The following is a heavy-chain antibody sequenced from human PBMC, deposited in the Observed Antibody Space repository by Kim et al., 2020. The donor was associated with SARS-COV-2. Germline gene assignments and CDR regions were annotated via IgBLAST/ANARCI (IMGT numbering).Heavy chain of an antibody. CDR2: IIPIFGTA. CDR3: ARGLNYDFWSGYDAFDI. J-gene: IGHJ3*02. CDR1: GGTFSSYA. D-gene: IGHD3-3*01. Sequence: SVKVSCKASGGTFSSYAISWVRQAPGQGLEWMGGIIPIFGTANYAQKFQGRVTITADESTSTAYMELSSLRSEDTAVYYCARGLNYDFWSGYDAFDIWGQGTMVTVSS. V-gene: IGHV1-69*13.